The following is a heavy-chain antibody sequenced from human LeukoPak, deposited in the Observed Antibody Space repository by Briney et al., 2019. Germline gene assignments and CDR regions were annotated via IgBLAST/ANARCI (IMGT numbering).Heavy chain of an antibody. J-gene: IGHJ4*02. D-gene: IGHD5-24*01. V-gene: IGHV3-23*01. CDR3: ARDYKYAFDN. Sequence: GGSLRLSCAASGLTFSNYAMSWVRQAPGKGLEWVSGISDSGGSTYYADSVKGRFTISGDKAKNSLYLQMNSLRVEDTAVYYCARDYKYAFDNWGQGTLVTVSS. CDR1: GLTFSNYA. CDR2: ISDSGGST.